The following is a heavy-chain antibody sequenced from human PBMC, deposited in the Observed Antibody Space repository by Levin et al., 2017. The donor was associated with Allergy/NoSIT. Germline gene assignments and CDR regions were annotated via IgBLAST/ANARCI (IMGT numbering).Heavy chain of an antibody. V-gene: IGHV3-21*01. Sequence: GGSLRLSCAASGFTFSSYSMNWVRQAPGKGLEWVSSISSSSSYIYYADSVKGRFTISRDNAKNSLYLQMNSLRAEDTAVYYCARGPFRGIAVAANTRGGYYFDYWGQGTLVTVSS. CDR1: GFTFSSYS. CDR2: ISSSSSYI. CDR3: ARGPFRGIAVAANTRGGYYFDY. J-gene: IGHJ4*02. D-gene: IGHD6-19*01.